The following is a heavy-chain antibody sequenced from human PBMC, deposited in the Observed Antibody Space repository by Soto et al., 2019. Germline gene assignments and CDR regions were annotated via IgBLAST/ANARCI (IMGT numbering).Heavy chain of an antibody. CDR3: ARGPLGYFDWLSLSYYFDY. V-gene: IGHV4-61*01. Sequence: QVQLQESGPGLVKPSETLSLTCTVSGGSVSSGSYYWSWIRQPPGKGLEWIGYIYYSGSTNYNPSLKSRVTISVDTSKNQFSLKLSSVTAADTAVYYCARGPLGYFDWLSLSYYFDYWGQGTLVTVSS. CDR1: GGSVSSGSYY. CDR2: IYYSGST. D-gene: IGHD3-9*01. J-gene: IGHJ4*02.